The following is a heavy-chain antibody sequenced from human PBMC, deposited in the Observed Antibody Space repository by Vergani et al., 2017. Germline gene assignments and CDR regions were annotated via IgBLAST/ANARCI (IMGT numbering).Heavy chain of an antibody. CDR2: IHYSENT. CDR1: FDSIRNLY. J-gene: IGHJ5*02. Sequence: QVQLQESGPGLVKSSETLSLTCSVSFDSIRNLYCNWIRQPPWKRLEWIGSIHYSENTNYNPSLKTRVTISVDTSKNQFSLTLTSVTAADTAVYYCASDTHSGQRADRWVQGILVTVTS. D-gene: IGHD6-25*01. V-gene: IGHV4-59*11. CDR3: ASDTHSGQRADR.